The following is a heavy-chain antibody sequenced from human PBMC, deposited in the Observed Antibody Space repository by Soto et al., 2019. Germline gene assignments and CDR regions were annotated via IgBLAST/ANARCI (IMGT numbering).Heavy chain of an antibody. J-gene: IGHJ6*02. CDR3: AASIFYYGMDV. CDR2: IDPSDSYT. CDR1: GYSFTSYW. V-gene: IGHV5-10-1*01. Sequence: VVTLRLSCNGSGYSFTSYWISWVRQMPGKGLEWMGRIDPSDSYTNYSPSFQGHVTISADKSITTTYLQWSSLKASDTAIYYCAASIFYYGMDVWGQGTTVTVSS.